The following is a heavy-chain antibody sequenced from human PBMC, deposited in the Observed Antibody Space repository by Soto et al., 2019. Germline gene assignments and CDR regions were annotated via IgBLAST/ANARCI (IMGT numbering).Heavy chain of an antibody. CDR1: GGTFSSYA. V-gene: IGHV1-69*13. D-gene: IGHD3-16*02. CDR3: ASGLRWGTFGGVIVESPNYYGMDV. CDR2: IIPIFGTA. Sequence: GASVKVSCKASGGTFSSYAISWVRQAPGQGLEWMGGIIPIFGTANYAQKFQGRVTITADESTSTAYMELSSLRSEDTAVYYCASGLRWGTFGGVIVESPNYYGMDVWGQGTTVTVSS. J-gene: IGHJ6*02.